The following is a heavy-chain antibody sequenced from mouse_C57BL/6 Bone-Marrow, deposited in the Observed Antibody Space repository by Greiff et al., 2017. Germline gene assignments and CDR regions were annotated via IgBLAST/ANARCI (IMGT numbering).Heavy chain of an antibody. CDR1: GYSITSGYY. V-gene: IGHV3-6*01. J-gene: IGHJ2*01. Sequence: ESGPGLVKPSQSQSLTCSVTGYSITSGYYWNWIRQFPGNKLEWMGYISYDGSNNYNPSLKNRISITRDTSKNQFFLKLNSVTTEDTATYYCAIYGSSFFDYWGQGTTLTVSS. CDR2: ISYDGSN. CDR3: AIYGSSFFDY. D-gene: IGHD1-1*01.